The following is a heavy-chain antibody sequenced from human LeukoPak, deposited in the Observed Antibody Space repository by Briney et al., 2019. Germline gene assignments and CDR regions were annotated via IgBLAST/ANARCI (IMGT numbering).Heavy chain of an antibody. V-gene: IGHV4-34*01. Sequence: SETLSLTCGVYGGSFSGYHWTWIRQPPGKGLEWIGEVSDRGGSNYNPSLKSRVAISLDMSKNELSLKLNFVTAADTAVYYCARGGGGYYDSNGYYPLYYYHPMDVWGQGTTAIVSS. J-gene: IGHJ6*02. CDR2: VSDRGGS. D-gene: IGHD3-22*01. CDR3: ARGGGGYYDSNGYYPLYYYHPMDV. CDR1: GGSFSGYH.